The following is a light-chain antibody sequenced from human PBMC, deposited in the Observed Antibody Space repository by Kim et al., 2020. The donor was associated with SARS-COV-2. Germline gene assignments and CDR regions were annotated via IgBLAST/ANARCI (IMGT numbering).Light chain of an antibody. Sequence: RATINGKSSQSIFYSLNNKNDLAWYQQKPGQPPKLLIYWASTRESGVPDRFSGSGSGTDFTLTITSLQAEDVAVYYCQQYYSSPRTFGQGTKLEI. J-gene: IGKJ2*01. CDR2: WAS. V-gene: IGKV4-1*01. CDR3: QQYYSSPRT. CDR1: QSIFYSLNNKND.